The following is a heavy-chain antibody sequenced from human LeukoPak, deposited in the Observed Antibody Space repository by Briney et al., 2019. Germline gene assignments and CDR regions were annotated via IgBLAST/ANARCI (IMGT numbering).Heavy chain of an antibody. D-gene: IGHD6-19*01. V-gene: IGHV4-34*01. CDR1: GGSFSGYY. Sequence: SETLSLTCTVSGGSFSGYYWSWIRQPPGKGLEWIGEINHSGSTNYNPSLKSRVTISVDTSKNQFSLKLSSVTAADTAVYYCARGLTPRIAVAGYWGQGTLVTVSS. J-gene: IGHJ4*02. CDR3: ARGLTPRIAVAGY. CDR2: INHSGST.